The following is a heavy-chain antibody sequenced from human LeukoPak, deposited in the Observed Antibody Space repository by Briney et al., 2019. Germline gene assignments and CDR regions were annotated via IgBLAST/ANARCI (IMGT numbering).Heavy chain of an antibody. Sequence: PSETLSLTCGVSGYSITRGYYWGWIRQTPGKGPEWIEIMYHSGSTYYNPSLKSRVTISVETSKNQFSLNLTSMTAADTAIYYCARGSLDTSFYYYYIDVWGKGTTVTVSS. V-gene: IGHV4-38-2*01. CDR1: GYSITRGYY. CDR2: MYHSGST. J-gene: IGHJ6*03. CDR3: ARGSLDTSFYYYYIDV.